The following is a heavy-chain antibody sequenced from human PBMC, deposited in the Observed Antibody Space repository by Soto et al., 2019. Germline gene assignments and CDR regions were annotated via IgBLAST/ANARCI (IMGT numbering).Heavy chain of an antibody. CDR2: IYSTGNT. D-gene: IGHD6-13*01. Sequence: ASETLSLTCTVSGDSIRSSSYWGWIRQPPGKGLEWIGSIYSTGNTYYNPSLNSQVTISVDTSKNQFSLNVISVTAADTAAYYCRRSSRYSTDVWGQGTPVTVSS. CDR1: GDSIRSSSY. V-gene: IGHV4-39*01. CDR3: RRSSRYSTDV. J-gene: IGHJ6*02.